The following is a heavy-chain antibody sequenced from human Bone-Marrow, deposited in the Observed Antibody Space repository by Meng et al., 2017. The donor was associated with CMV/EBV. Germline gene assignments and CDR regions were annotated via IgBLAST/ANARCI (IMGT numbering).Heavy chain of an antibody. Sequence: GFTFSSDGMHWVRQAPGKGLEWVTIISYDGRNKNYRDSVKGRFTISRDNSKNTLYLQMNSLRAEDTAVYYCAKDAAYGDYYDAFDIWGQGTMVTVSS. D-gene: IGHD4-17*01. J-gene: IGHJ3*02. CDR3: AKDAAYGDYYDAFDI. CDR2: ISYDGRNK. CDR1: GFTFSSDG. V-gene: IGHV3-30*18.